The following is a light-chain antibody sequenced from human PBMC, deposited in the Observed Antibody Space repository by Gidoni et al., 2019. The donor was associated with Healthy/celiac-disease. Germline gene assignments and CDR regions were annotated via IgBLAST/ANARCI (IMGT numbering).Light chain of an antibody. CDR3: QQYGSSPGT. CDR1: QSVSSSY. V-gene: IGKV3-20*01. J-gene: IGKJ4*01. CDR2: GAS. Sequence: EIVFTQSPGTLSLSPGERATLPCRASQSVSSSYLAWYQQKPGQAPRLLIYGASSRATGIPDRFSGSGSGTDFTLTISRLEPEDFAVYYCQQYGSSPGTFGGXTKVEIK.